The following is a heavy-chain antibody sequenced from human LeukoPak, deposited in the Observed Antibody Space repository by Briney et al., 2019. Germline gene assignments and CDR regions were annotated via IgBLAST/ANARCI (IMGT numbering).Heavy chain of an antibody. D-gene: IGHD5-24*01. CDR2: ISGPSTLI. Sequence: GGSLRLSCAASGFTFSDYYMTWVRQAPGKGLEWISFISGPSTLIYYADSVKGRFTISRDNAKNSLYLQMNSLRAEDTAVYYCARDADGHLDRWGQETLVTVSS. CDR1: GFTFSDYY. CDR3: ARDADGHLDR. V-gene: IGHV3-21*05. J-gene: IGHJ4*02.